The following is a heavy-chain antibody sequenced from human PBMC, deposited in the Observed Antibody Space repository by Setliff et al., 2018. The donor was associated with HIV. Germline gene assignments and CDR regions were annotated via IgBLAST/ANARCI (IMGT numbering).Heavy chain of an antibody. V-gene: IGHV4-61*01. J-gene: IGHJ5*02. Sequence: SSETLSLTCSVSGASINSGSYYWSWIRQPPGKGLEWIGHIYYSGSTNYNPSLKSRVTISEDTSRNQFSLKLNSVTAADTAVYYCARAFYYDRHWFDPWGQGTLVTVSS. CDR2: IYYSGST. D-gene: IGHD3-22*01. CDR3: ARAFYYDRHWFDP. CDR1: GASINSGSYY.